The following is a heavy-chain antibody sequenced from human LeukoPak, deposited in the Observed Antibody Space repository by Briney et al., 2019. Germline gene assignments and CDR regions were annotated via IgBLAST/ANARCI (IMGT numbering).Heavy chain of an antibody. Sequence: GGSLRLSCAASGFTLSSYAMSWVRPAPGKGLVWVSRINRDGSRTTYADSVKGRFTISRDNAKNTLYLQMNGLRAEDTAVYYCASLLLCYGCSSSSDSFNIWGQGTMVTVSS. D-gene: IGHD6-6*01. CDR2: INRDGSRT. CDR1: GFTLSSYA. J-gene: IGHJ3*02. CDR3: ASLLLCYGCSSSSDSFNI. V-gene: IGHV3-74*01.